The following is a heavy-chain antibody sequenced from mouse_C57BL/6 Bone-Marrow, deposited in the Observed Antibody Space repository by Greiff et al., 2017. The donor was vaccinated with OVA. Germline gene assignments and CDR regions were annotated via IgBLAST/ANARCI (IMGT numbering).Heavy chain of an antibody. CDR3: TTAQAPDY. V-gene: IGHV14-4*01. D-gene: IGHD3-2*02. CDR2: IDPENGDT. Sequence: VQLKESGAELVRPGASVKLSCTASGFNIKDDYMHWVKQRPEQGLEWIGWIDPENGDTEYASKFQGKATITADTSSNTAYLQLSSLPSEDTAVYYCTTAQAPDYWGQGTTLTVSS. J-gene: IGHJ2*01. CDR1: GFNIKDDY.